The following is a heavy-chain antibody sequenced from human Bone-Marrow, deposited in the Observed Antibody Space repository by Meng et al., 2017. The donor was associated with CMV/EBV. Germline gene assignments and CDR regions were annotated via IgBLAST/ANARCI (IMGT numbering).Heavy chain of an antibody. CDR1: GFRFDDYA. D-gene: IGHD3/OR15-3a*01. J-gene: IGHJ6*02. CDR2: ISWNSDSI. V-gene: IGHV3-9*01. CDR3: ARPTRTYYYGMDV. Sequence: GGSLRLSCAASGFRFDDYAMHWVRQGPGRGLEWVSGISWNSDSIGYADSVKGRFTISRDNSKNTLYLQMNSLRAEDTAVYYCARPTRTYYYGMDVWGQGTTVTVSS.